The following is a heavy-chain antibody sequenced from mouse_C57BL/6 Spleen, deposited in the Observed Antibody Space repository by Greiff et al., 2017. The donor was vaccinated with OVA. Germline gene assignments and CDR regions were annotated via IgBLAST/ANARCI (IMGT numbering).Heavy chain of an antibody. J-gene: IGHJ1*03. D-gene: IGHD2-10*02. Sequence: EVHLVESGGGLVKPGGSLKLSCAASGFTFSSYAMSWVRQTPEKRLEWVATISDGGSYTYYPDNVKGRFTFSRDNAKNNLYLQMSHLKSEDTAMYYCARVYSWYFDVWGTGTTVTVSS. V-gene: IGHV5-4*01. CDR3: ARVYSWYFDV. CDR1: GFTFSSYA. CDR2: ISDGGSYT.